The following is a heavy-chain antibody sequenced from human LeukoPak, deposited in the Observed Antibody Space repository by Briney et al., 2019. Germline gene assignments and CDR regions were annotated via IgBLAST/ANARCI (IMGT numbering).Heavy chain of an antibody. CDR2: MNPNSGNT. CDR3: ARDKAVTTELTQYFHH. D-gene: IGHD4-11*01. V-gene: IGHV1-8*02. Sequence: ASVKVSCKASGYIFTSYGISWVRQAPGQGLEWMGWMNPNSGNTGYAQKFQGRVTMTRNTSISTAYMELSSLTSDDTAVYYCARDKAVTTELTQYFHHWGQGTLVTVSS. CDR1: GYIFTSYG. J-gene: IGHJ1*01.